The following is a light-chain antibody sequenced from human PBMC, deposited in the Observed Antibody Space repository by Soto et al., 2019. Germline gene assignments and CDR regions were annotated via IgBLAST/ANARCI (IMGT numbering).Light chain of an antibody. Sequence: QSVLTQPPSASGTPGQRVTISCSGSSSNIGSKTVNWYQQLPGTAPKLLIYSNNQRPSGVPDRFSGSKSGTSASLAISGLQSEDEADYYGAAWDDSLNGVVFGGGTKVTVL. CDR2: SNN. CDR1: SSNIGSKT. J-gene: IGLJ2*01. V-gene: IGLV1-44*01. CDR3: AAWDDSLNGVV.